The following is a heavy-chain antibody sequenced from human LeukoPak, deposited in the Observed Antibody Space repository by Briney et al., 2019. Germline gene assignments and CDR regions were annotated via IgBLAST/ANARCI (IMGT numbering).Heavy chain of an antibody. J-gene: IGHJ4*02. CDR2: INPSGGST. V-gene: IGHV1-46*01. D-gene: IGHD6-6*01. Sequence: GASVKVSCKASGYTFTSYYMHWVQQAPGQGLEWMGIINPSGGSTSYAQKFQGRVTMTRDMSTSTVYMELSSLRSEDTAVYYCARDLSFSSSSSGSYFDYWGQGTLVTVSS. CDR3: ARDLSFSSSSSGSYFDY. CDR1: GYTFTSYY.